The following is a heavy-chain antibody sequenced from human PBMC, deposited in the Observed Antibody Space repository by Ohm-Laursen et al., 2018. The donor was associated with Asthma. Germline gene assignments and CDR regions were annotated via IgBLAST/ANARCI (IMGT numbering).Heavy chain of an antibody. CDR2: IIPIFGTT. CDR3: ARDDSSGWAFDY. V-gene: IGHV1-69*01. Sequence: SPVKVSCKASGYTFIAYYIHWVRQAPGQGLEWMGGIIPIFGTTNYAQKFQGRVTITADESTSTAYMELSSLRSEDTAVYYCARDDSSGWAFDYWGQGTLVTVSS. CDR1: GYTFIAYY. J-gene: IGHJ4*02. D-gene: IGHD6-19*01.